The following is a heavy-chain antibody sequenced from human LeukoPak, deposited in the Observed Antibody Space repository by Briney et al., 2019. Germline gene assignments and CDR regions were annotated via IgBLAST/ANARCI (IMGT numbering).Heavy chain of an antibody. CDR3: ATGDYGAFDI. D-gene: IGHD4-17*01. Sequence: GGSLRLSCAAPGITFSNYNMNWVRQAPGKGLEWVSSISSSSSYIYYADSVKGRFTISRDNAKNSLYLQMNSLRAEDTAVYYCATGDYGAFDIWGQGTMVTVSS. J-gene: IGHJ3*02. CDR2: ISSSSSYI. CDR1: GITFSNYN. V-gene: IGHV3-21*01.